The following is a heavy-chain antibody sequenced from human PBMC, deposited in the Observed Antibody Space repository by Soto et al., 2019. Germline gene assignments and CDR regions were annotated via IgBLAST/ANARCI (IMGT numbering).Heavy chain of an antibody. CDR3: TLSYGDSYYYYYGMDV. CDR1: GFSFSRYT. CDR2: IHPGDSDT. D-gene: IGHD4-17*01. J-gene: IGHJ6*02. V-gene: IGHV5-51*01. Sequence: PGESLKISCVGSGFSFSRYTVGWVRQVPGKGLEWMGVIHPGDSDTIYSPSFQGQVTISADKSISTAYLQWSSLKASDTAMYYCTLSYGDSYYYYYGMDVWGQGTTLTVSS.